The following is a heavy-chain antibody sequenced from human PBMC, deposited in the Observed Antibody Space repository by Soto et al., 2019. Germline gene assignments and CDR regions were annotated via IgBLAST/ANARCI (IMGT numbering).Heavy chain of an antibody. CDR1: GFTFSSYA. CDR3: ARTPRQPLYYFDY. J-gene: IGHJ4*02. CDR2: ISYDGSNK. D-gene: IGHD2-15*01. V-gene: IGHV3-30-3*01. Sequence: PGGSLRLSCAASGFTFSSYAMHWVRQAPGKGLEWVAVISYDGSNKYYADSVKGRFTISRDNSKNTLYLQMNSLRAEDTAVYYSARTPRQPLYYFDYWGQGTLVTVSS.